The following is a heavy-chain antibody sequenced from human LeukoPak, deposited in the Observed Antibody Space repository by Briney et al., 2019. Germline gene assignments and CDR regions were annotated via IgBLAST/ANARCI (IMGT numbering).Heavy chain of an antibody. V-gene: IGHV3-33*06. CDR3: AKGVRLWSSYFDY. Sequence: GGPLRLSFAGPGFPFGVYGLHWVRQAPGKGPGGVAVIWSDGSNKYFADSVKGRFTISRDNSKNTLYLQMNSLRAEDTAVYYCAKGVRLWSSYFDYWGQGTLVTVSS. D-gene: IGHD4/OR15-4a*01. CDR1: GFPFGVYG. CDR2: IWSDGSNK. J-gene: IGHJ4*02.